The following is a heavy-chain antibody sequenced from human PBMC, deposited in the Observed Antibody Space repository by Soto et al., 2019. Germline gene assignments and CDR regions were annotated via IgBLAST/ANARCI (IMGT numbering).Heavy chain of an antibody. CDR3: ARALPMLRGVTSFDY. Sequence: PSETLSLTCTVSGGAISSYYWSWIRQPPGKGLEWIGNIYYSGSTNHNPSLKSRLNISVDKSRNQFSLKLSFVSVADTAVYYCARALPMLRGVTSFDYWGQGTLVTVS. D-gene: IGHD3-10*01. CDR2: IYYSGST. CDR1: GGAISSYY. V-gene: IGHV4-59*01. J-gene: IGHJ4*02.